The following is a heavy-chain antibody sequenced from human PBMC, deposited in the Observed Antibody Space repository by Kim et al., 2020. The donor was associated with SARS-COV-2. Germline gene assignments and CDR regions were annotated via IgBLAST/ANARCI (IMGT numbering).Heavy chain of an antibody. D-gene: IGHD2-2*01. CDR1: GYTFTGYY. J-gene: IGHJ5*02. CDR2: INPNSGGT. CDR3: ARDLGSTIENWFDP. V-gene: IGHV1-2*02. Sequence: ASVKVSCKASGYTFTGYYMHWVRQAPGQGLEWMGWINPNSGGTNYAQKFQGRVTMTRDTSISTAYMELSRLRSDDTAVYYCARDLGSTIENWFDPWGQGTLVTVSS.